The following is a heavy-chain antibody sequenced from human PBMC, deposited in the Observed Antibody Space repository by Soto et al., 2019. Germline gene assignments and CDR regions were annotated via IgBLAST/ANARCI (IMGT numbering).Heavy chain of an antibody. J-gene: IGHJ4*02. V-gene: IGHV4-59*01. CDR3: ASLGSYSSPYFDY. Sequence: PSETLSLTCTVSGGSINSYYWSWIRQPPGKGLEWIGYIYYSGSTDYNPSLKSRVTISVDTSKNQFSLKLSSVTAADTAVYYCASLGSYSSPYFDYWGQGTLVTACS. D-gene: IGHD1-26*01. CDR1: GGSINSYY. CDR2: IYYSGST.